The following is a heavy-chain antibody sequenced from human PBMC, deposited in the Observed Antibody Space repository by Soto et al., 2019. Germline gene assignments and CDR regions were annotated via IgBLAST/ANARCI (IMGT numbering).Heavy chain of an antibody. D-gene: IGHD3-10*01. Sequence: QVQLVQSGAEVKKPGSSVKVSCKASGGTFSSYAISWVRQAPGQGLEWMGGIIPIFGTANYAQKFQGRVTITADESTSPAYMELSSLRSEDTAVYYCARNGIPGSGSYYPLWFDPWGQGTLVTVSS. V-gene: IGHV1-69*01. J-gene: IGHJ5*02. CDR2: IIPIFGTA. CDR1: GGTFSSYA. CDR3: ARNGIPGSGSYYPLWFDP.